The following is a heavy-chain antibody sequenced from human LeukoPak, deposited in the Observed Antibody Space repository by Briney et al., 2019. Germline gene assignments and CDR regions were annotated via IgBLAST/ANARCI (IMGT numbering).Heavy chain of an antibody. D-gene: IGHD2-15*01. CDR3: ARVGGDVVVLDY. J-gene: IGHJ4*02. CDR2: ISYDGSNK. V-gene: IGHV3-30-3*01. Sequence: PGGSLRLSCAASGFTFSSYAMHWVRQAPGKGLEWVAVISYDGSNKYYADSVKGRFTISRDNSKNTLYLQMNSLRAEDTAVYYCARVGGDVVVLDYWGQGTLVTVSS. CDR1: GFTFSSYA.